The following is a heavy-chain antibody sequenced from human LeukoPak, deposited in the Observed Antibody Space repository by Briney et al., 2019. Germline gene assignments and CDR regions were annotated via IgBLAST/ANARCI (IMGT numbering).Heavy chain of an antibody. CDR1: GFTFSSYA. Sequence: GGSLRLSCAASGFTFSSYAMSWVRQAPGRGLEWVSSLSPSGASIYYADSVKGRFTISRDNSKNTLYLQMNNLRAEDTALYYCASGPYGGNTPFDYWGQGTLVTISS. CDR2: LSPSGASI. D-gene: IGHD4-23*01. J-gene: IGHJ4*02. V-gene: IGHV3-23*01. CDR3: ASGPYGGNTPFDY.